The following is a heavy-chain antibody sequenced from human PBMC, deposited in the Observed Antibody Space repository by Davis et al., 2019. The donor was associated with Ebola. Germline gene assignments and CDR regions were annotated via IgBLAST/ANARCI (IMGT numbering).Heavy chain of an antibody. D-gene: IGHD1-1*01. CDR3: ARETVTTGTKAFDI. Sequence: ASVKVSCKASGYTFTSYDINWVRQATGQGLEWMGWMNPNSGNTGYAQKFQGRVTMTRNTSISTAYMELSSLRSEDTAVYYCARETVTTGTKAFDIWGQGTMVTVSS. V-gene: IGHV1-8*01. J-gene: IGHJ3*02. CDR1: GYTFTSYD. CDR2: MNPNSGNT.